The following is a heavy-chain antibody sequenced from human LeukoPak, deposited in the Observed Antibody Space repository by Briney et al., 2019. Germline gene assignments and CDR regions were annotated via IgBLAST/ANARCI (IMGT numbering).Heavy chain of an antibody. Sequence: GGSLRLSCAASGFTFSGYWMSWVRQAPGKGLEWVANIKKDGSEKYYVDSVKGRFTISRDNSKNTLYLQMNSLRAEDTAVYYCAKPSDYGDYGLTFDYWGQGTLVTVSS. J-gene: IGHJ4*02. CDR1: GFTFSGYW. D-gene: IGHD4-17*01. V-gene: IGHV3-7*01. CDR3: AKPSDYGDYGLTFDY. CDR2: IKKDGSEK.